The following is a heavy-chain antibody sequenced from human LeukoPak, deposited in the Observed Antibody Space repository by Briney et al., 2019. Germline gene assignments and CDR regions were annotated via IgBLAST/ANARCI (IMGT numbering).Heavy chain of an antibody. D-gene: IGHD2-2*02. CDR3: ARSYCSSTSCYTTHNDAFDI. CDR2: ISSSSSTI. CDR1: GFTFSSYS. J-gene: IGHJ3*02. Sequence: GGSLRLSCAASGFTFSSYSMNWVRQAPRKGLEWVSYISSSSSTIYYADSVKGRFTISRDNAKNSLYLQMNSLRAEDTAVYYCARSYCSSTSCYTTHNDAFDIWGQGTMVTVSS. V-gene: IGHV3-48*01.